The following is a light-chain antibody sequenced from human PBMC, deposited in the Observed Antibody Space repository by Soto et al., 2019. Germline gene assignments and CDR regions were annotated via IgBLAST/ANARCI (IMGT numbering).Light chain of an antibody. J-gene: IGLJ3*02. CDR3: QSYDNTNQV. CDR1: SGSIASNY. Sequence: NFMLTQPHSVSESPGKTVTISCTGSSGSIASNYVQWYQQRPGSAPTTVIYEDNQRPSGVPDRFSGSVDRSSKSASLTISRLKTEDEADYYCQSYDNTNQVFGGGTKLTVL. V-gene: IGLV6-57*02. CDR2: EDN.